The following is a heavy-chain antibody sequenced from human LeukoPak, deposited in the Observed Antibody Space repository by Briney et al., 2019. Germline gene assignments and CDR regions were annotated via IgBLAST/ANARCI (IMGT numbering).Heavy chain of an antibody. CDR1: TDSFSSHY. CDR2: ISYIGST. CDR3: ARDVVTVTKGFDI. J-gene: IGHJ3*02. D-gene: IGHD4-17*01. Sequence: SETLSLTCAVSTDSFSSHYWTWIRQPPGKGLEWIGYISYIGSTNYNPSLKSRVTISIDTSKNQFSLKLSSVTAADTAVYYCARDVVTVTKGFDIWGQGTMVSVST. V-gene: IGHV4-59*11.